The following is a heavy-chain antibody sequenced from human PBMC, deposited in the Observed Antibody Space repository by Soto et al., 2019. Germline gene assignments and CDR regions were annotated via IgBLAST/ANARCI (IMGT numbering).Heavy chain of an antibody. D-gene: IGHD2-15*01. CDR1: GFTFSTYA. J-gene: IGHJ5*01. Sequence: GGSLRLSCAASGFTFSTYAMTWVRQAPGKGPEWVSRIGDSEGETTHYAESVKGRFTISRDNAKNTLYLQMNSLRVEDTAIYYCAKGYCGGGRCYDLDNWFDSWGQGTRVTVSS. V-gene: IGHV3-23*01. CDR2: IGDSEGETT. CDR3: AKGYCGGGRCYDLDNWFDS.